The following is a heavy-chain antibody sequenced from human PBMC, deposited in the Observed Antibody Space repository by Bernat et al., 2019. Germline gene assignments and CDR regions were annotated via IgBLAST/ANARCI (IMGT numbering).Heavy chain of an antibody. V-gene: IGHV3-48*01. Sequence: EVQRVESGGGWVQPGGSRRLSGAASGFTFSSNGMNGVRKAPGKGREWMAYISSSSSTIYSAASMQGRFTISRDNAKNSLYLQMNSLRAEDTAVYYCARDASGCSSTSCSLGWFDPWGQGTLVTVSS. CDR2: ISSSSSTI. J-gene: IGHJ5*02. CDR3: ARDASGCSSTSCSLGWFDP. D-gene: IGHD2-2*01. CDR1: GFTFSSNG.